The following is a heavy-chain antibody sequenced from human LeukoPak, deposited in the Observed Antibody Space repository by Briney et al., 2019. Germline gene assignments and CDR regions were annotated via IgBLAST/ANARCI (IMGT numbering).Heavy chain of an antibody. J-gene: IGHJ4*02. CDR1: GYTFTSYY. CDR3: ASAGLVYSSGWYLETPFDY. D-gene: IGHD6-13*01. CDR2: INPSGGST. V-gene: IGHV1-46*01. Sequence: ASVKVSCKASGYTFTSYYMHWVRQAPGQGLEWMGIINPSGGSTSYAQKFQGRVTMTRDMSTSTVYMELSSLRSEDTAVYYCASAGLVYSSGWYLETPFDYWGQGTLVTVSS.